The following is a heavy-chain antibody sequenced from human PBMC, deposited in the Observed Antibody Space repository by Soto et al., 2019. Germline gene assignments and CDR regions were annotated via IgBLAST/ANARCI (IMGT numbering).Heavy chain of an antibody. CDR2: ISTTGGIT. CDR3: EASAATYWFDP. J-gene: IGHJ5*02. V-gene: IGHV3-23*01. CDR1: GFTFSNYA. Sequence: GGSLRLSCAASGFTFSNYAMSWVRQAPGKGVEWVSGISTTGGITYYADSVRGRFTISRDNSKNTLYLQMNSLRADDTAVYYCEASAATYWFDPWGQGTLVTVSS. D-gene: IGHD6-13*01.